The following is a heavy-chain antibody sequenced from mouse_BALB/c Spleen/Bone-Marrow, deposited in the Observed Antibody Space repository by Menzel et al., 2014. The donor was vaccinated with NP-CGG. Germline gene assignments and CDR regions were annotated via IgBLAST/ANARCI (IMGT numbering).Heavy chain of an antibody. Sequence: EVKVVESGGGLVQPGGSRKLSCAASGFTFSSSGMHWVRQAPEKGLEWVAYISSGSSTIYYADTVKGRFTISRDNPKNTLFLQMTSLRSEDTAMYYCARDRYDEYFDVWGAGTTVTVSS. D-gene: IGHD2-14*01. CDR3: ARDRYDEYFDV. V-gene: IGHV5-17*02. CDR1: GFTFSSSG. CDR2: ISSGSSTI. J-gene: IGHJ1*01.